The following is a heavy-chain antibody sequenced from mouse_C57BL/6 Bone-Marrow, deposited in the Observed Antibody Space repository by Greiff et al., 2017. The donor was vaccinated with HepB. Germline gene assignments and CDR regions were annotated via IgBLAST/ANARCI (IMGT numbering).Heavy chain of an antibody. J-gene: IGHJ2*01. CDR3: ARKDLGYYGSSY. CDR1: GYTFTSYW. Sequence: VQLQQPGAELVKPGASVKMSCKASGYTFTSYWITWVKQRPGQGLEWIGDIYPGSGSTNYNEKFKSKATLTVDTSSSTAYMQLSSLTSEDSAVYYCARKDLGYYGSSYWGQGTTLTVSS. CDR2: IYPGSGST. V-gene: IGHV1-55*01. D-gene: IGHD1-1*01.